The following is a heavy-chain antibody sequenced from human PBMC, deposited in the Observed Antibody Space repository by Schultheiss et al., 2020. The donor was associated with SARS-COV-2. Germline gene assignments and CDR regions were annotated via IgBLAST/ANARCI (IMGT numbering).Heavy chain of an antibody. Sequence: GGSLRLSCVASGFTFTSYCMHWVRQAPGKGLVWVSRVNGDGSSTSYADSVKGRFTISRDNAKNTLYLQMNSLRAEDTAVYYCARAKYSSSYDYWGQGTLVTGSS. V-gene: IGHV3-74*01. CDR3: ARAKYSSSYDY. CDR1: GFTFTSYC. D-gene: IGHD6-13*01. J-gene: IGHJ4*02. CDR2: VNGDGSST.